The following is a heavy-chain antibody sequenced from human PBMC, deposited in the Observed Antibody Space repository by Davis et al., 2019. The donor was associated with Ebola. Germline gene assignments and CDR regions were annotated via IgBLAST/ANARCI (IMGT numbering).Heavy chain of an antibody. D-gene: IGHD6-6*01. CDR3: TTRLPTIAAPMDY. Sequence: SVKVSCKASGYTFTSYGISWVRQAPGQGLEWMGGIIPVFGTANYAQKFQGRVTITADKSTSTAYMELNSLKTEDTAVYYCTTRLPTIAAPMDYWGQGTLVTVSS. J-gene: IGHJ4*02. V-gene: IGHV1-69*06. CDR1: GYTFTSYG. CDR2: IIPVFGTA.